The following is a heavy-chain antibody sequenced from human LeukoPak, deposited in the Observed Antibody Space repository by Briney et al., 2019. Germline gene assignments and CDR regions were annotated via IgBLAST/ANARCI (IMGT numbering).Heavy chain of an antibody. Sequence: QPGGSLRLSCAASGFTFSSYAMHWVRQGPGKGREWVAVISYDGSNKYYADSVKGRFTNSRDNSKNTLYLQMNSLRAQDTAVYYCARDDLPYTAMEEGFDYWGQGTLVTVPS. V-gene: IGHV3-30*04. CDR2: ISYDGSNK. CDR1: GFTFSSYA. CDR3: ARDDLPYTAMEEGFDY. J-gene: IGHJ4*02. D-gene: IGHD5-18*01.